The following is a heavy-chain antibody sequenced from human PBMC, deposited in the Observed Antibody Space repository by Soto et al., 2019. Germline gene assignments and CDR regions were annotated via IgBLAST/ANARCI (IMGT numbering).Heavy chain of an antibody. V-gene: IGHV3-23*01. CDR2: IRGSGGTT. CDR1: GFTFSSYA. CDR3: AKDPPPHRSGWFYFDY. J-gene: IGHJ4*02. Sequence: PGGSLRLSCAASGFTFSSYAMSWVRQAPGKGLEWVSTIRGSGGTTSHADSVKGRFTISRDNSENTLYLQMNSLRADDTAVYYCAKDPPPHRSGWFYFDYWGQGTLVTVSS. D-gene: IGHD6-19*01.